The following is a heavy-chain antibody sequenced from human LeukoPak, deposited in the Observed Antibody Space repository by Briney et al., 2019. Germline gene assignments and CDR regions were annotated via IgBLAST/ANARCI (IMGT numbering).Heavy chain of an antibody. V-gene: IGHV3-33*01. J-gene: IGHJ4*02. CDR2: IWYDGSNK. D-gene: IGHD4-17*01. CDR1: GVKFSDYG. Sequence: PGGSLRLSCVASGVKFSDYGMHWVRQAPGKGLEWVAVIWYDGSNKYYADSVKGRFTISRDNSKNTLYLQMNSLRAEDTAVYYCARDPSRDYGDYAPWGQGTLVTVSS. CDR3: ARDPSRDYGDYAP.